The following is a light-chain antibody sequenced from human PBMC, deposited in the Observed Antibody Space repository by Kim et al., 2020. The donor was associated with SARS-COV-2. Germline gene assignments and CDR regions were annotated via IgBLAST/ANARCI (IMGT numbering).Light chain of an antibody. CDR2: DAT. Sequence: SPGERASLSRRASQSVSSGLAWYQQKSGQAPRLLIYDATTRATDIPARFSGSGSGTEFTLTISSLQSEDFAVYYCQQYNNWPPVTFGGGTKVDIK. CDR3: QQYNNWPPVT. V-gene: IGKV3-15*01. CDR1: QSVSSG. J-gene: IGKJ4*01.